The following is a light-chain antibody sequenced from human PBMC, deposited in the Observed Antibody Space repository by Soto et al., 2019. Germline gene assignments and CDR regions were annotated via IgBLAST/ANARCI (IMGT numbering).Light chain of an antibody. CDR1: QSVSSS. Sequence: EIVMTQSPAILSVSPGERATLSCRASQSVSSSLAWYQQKPGQTPRLLIYGASTGATGIPVRFSGSGSGTEFTLTISSLQSEDFAVYYGQQYGHWPWTFGQGTKVEIK. CDR3: QQYGHWPWT. V-gene: IGKV3-15*01. J-gene: IGKJ1*01. CDR2: GAS.